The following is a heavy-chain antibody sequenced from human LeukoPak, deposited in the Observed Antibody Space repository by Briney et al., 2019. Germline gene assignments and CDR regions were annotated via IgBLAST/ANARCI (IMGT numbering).Heavy chain of an antibody. CDR3: ARGLSGSYHYFDY. V-gene: IGHV3-53*01. D-gene: IGHD1-26*01. J-gene: IGHJ4*02. CDR1: GFTVSSNY. CDR2: IYSGGST. Sequence: PGGSLRLSGAVSGFTVSSNYMSWVRQAPGKGLEWVSVIYSGGSTYYADSVKGRFTISRDNSKNTLYLQVNSLRAEDTAVYYCARGLSGSYHYFDYWGQGTLVTVSS.